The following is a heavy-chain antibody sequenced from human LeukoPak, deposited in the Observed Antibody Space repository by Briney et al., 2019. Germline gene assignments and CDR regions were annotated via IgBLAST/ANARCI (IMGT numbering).Heavy chain of an antibody. Sequence: PSETLSLTRTVSGDSISSRSYYWGWIRQPPGKGLEWIGNIYYSGNTYYNTSLKSRVTISVDTSKNQFSLNLSSVTAADTAVYYCARGGHTIFGVVITPRPLDYWGQGTLVTVSS. CDR2: IYYSGNT. V-gene: IGHV4-39*07. CDR3: ARGGHTIFGVVITPRPLDY. CDR1: GDSISSRSYY. D-gene: IGHD3-3*01. J-gene: IGHJ4*02.